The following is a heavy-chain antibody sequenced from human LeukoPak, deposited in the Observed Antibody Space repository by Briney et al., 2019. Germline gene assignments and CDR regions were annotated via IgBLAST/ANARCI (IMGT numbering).Heavy chain of an antibody. V-gene: IGHV4-59*02. CDR3: AREGPPTGYCTDASSGILDL. D-gene: IGHD2-8*01. CDR2: IFYSGNT. J-gene: IGHJ5*02. Sequence: SETLSLTCTVSGGSVSSFYWSWIRQPPGKGLEWIGHIFYSGNTKYNPFFKSRASISVDTSKNQFSLKVKSVTAADTAVYYCAREGPPTGYCTDASSGILDLWGRGTLVSVSS. CDR1: GGSVSSFY.